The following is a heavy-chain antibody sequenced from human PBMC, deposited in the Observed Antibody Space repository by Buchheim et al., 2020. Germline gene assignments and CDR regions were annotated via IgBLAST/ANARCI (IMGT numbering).Heavy chain of an antibody. CDR2: ISYDGIRK. CDR1: GFTFSSNA. V-gene: IGHV3-30*09. J-gene: IGHJ4*02. CDR3: AGDRHYYDYY. Sequence: QVHLVESGGGVVQPGRSLRLSCAASGFTFSSNAMHWVRQAPGKGLEWVAVISYDGIRKYYADSVKGRFAISRDNSENTLYLQMNGLRPEDTSVYYCAGDRHYYDYYWGQGTL. D-gene: IGHD3-22*01.